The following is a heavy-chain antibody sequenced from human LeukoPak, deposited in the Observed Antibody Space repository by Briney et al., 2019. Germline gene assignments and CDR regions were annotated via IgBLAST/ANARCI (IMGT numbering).Heavy chain of an antibody. CDR2: IRSKANSYAT. CDR1: GFIFSGSA. J-gene: IGHJ4*02. V-gene: IGHV3-73*01. CDR3: TRYYYDSSGYYYLFDY. D-gene: IGHD3-22*01. Sequence: GGSLKLPCAASGFIFSGSAMHWVRQASGKGLEWVGRIRSKANSYATAYAASVKGRFTISRDDSKNTAYLQMNSLKTEDTAVYYCTRYYYDSSGYYYLFDYWGQGTLVTVSS.